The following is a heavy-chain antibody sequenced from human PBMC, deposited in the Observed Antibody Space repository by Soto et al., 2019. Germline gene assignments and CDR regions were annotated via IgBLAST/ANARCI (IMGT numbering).Heavy chain of an antibody. CDR1: GITFSKAW. J-gene: IGHJ6*02. CDR3: TTNFYSDYGMDV. V-gene: IGHV3-15*01. Sequence: EVQLVESGGGLVKPGGSLRLSCAASGITFSKAWMNWVRQSPGKGLEWVGRIKSKSDGGTTDYAAPVKGRFTISRDDSKNTLCLQMNSLKTEGTAVYYCTTNFYSDYGMDVWGQGTTVTVSS. CDR2: IKSKSDGGTT. D-gene: IGHD4-4*01.